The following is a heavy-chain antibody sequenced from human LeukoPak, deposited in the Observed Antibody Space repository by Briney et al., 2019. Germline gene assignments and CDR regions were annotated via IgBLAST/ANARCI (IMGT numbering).Heavy chain of an antibody. Sequence: GGSLRLSCAASGFTFSSCAMHWVRQAPGKGLEWVAVISYDGNNKYYADSVKGRFTISRDNSKNTLYLQMNSLRAEDTAVYYCARAGSHWHYVYWGQGTVVTVSS. D-gene: IGHD3-10*01. J-gene: IGHJ4*02. CDR2: ISYDGNNK. V-gene: IGHV3-30-3*01. CDR3: ARAGSHWHYVY. CDR1: GFTFSSCA.